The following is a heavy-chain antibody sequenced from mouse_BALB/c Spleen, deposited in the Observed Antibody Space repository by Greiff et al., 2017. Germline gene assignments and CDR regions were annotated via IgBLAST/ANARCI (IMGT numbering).Heavy chain of an antibody. D-gene: IGHD3-1*01. J-gene: IGHJ4*01. CDR3: ARVASSGYVGYAMDY. Sequence: QVQLQQSGPGLVAPSQSLSITCTVSGFSLTSYGVHWVRQPPGKGLEWLGVIWAGGSTNYNSALMSRLSISKDNSKSQVFLKMNSLQTDDTAMYYCARVASSGYVGYAMDYWGQGTSVTVSS. CDR1: GFSLTSYG. V-gene: IGHV2-9*02. CDR2: IWAGGST.